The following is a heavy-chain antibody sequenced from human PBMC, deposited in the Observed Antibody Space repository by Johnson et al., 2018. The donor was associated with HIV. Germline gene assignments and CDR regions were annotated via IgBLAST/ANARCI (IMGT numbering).Heavy chain of an antibody. D-gene: IGHD3-16*01. Sequence: QVQLVESGGGVVQPGRSLRLSCAASGFTFSTYAMHWVRQAPGKGLEWVALISYDGINKYYADSVKGRFTISRDNSKKTLYLQMNSLRPEDTAVYYCAREVYAHDAFDIWGQGTMVTVSS. CDR2: ISYDGINK. CDR3: AREVYAHDAFDI. J-gene: IGHJ3*02. V-gene: IGHV3-30-3*01. CDR1: GFTFSTYA.